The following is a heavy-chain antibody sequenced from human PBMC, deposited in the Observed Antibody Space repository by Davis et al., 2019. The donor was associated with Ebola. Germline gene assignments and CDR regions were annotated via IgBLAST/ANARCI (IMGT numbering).Heavy chain of an antibody. CDR2: ISYDGSDK. CDR3: ASDEYSSSSLDY. V-gene: IGHV3-30*03. J-gene: IGHJ4*02. Sequence: GESLKISCAASGFTFSSYGMHWVRQAQGKGLEWVAVISYDGSDKYYADSVKGRFTISRDNSKNTLYLQMNSLRAEDTAVYYCASDEYSSSSLDYWGQGTLVTVSS. CDR1: GFTFSSYG. D-gene: IGHD6-6*01.